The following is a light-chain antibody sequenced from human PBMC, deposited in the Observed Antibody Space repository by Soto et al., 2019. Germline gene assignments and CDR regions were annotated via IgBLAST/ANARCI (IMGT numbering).Light chain of an antibody. V-gene: IGLV2-14*01. Sequence: QSALTQPASVSGSPGQSITISCTGTSSDVGGYNYVSWYQQHPGKAPKLMIYEVSNRPSGVSNRFSGSKSGNTASLTISGLQAEDEADYYCSSYTSSSIPYVFGTGNKLTVL. CDR1: SSDVGGYNY. J-gene: IGLJ1*01. CDR2: EVS. CDR3: SSYTSSSIPYV.